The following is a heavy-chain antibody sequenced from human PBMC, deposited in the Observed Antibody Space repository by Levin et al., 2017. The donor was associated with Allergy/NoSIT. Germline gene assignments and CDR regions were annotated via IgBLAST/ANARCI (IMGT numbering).Heavy chain of an antibody. CDR3: AKDHINGWSCTDS. V-gene: IGHV3-30*18. CDR2: VAAGGGSYT. Sequence: QTGGSLRLSCTASGFSFSAYGMHWVRQTPGKGLEWVAAVAAGGGSYTYYADSVKGRFTISRDNSKNTLHLQMNSLRPEDTALYYCAKDHINGWSCTDSWGQGTLVTVSS. CDR1: GFSFSAYG. J-gene: IGHJ5*01. D-gene: IGHD2-8*01.